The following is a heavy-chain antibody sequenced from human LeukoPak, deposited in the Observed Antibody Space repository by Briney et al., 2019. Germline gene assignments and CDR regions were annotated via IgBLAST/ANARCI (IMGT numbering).Heavy chain of an antibody. CDR3: GGGGGGNFEFDY. J-gene: IGHJ4*02. Sequence: SETLSLTCTVSGGSISSSSYYWGWIRQPPGKGLEWIGSIYYSGSTYYNPSLKSRVTISVDTSKNQFSLKLSSVTAADTAVYYCGGGGGGNFEFDYWGQGTLVTVSS. D-gene: IGHD3-9*01. V-gene: IGHV4-39*07. CDR2: IYYSGST. CDR1: GGSISSSSYY.